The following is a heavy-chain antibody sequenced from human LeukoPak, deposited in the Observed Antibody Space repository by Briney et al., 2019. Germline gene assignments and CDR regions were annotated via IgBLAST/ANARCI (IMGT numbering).Heavy chain of an antibody. Sequence: GASVKVSCKASGYTFTGYYMHWVRQAPGQGLEWMGIINPSGGSTSYAQKFQGRVTMTRDTSTSTVYMELSSLRSEDTAVYYCARGSTSLGIAAAGTIDYWGQGTLVTVSS. D-gene: IGHD6-13*01. CDR2: INPSGGST. J-gene: IGHJ4*02. CDR3: ARGSTSLGIAAAGTIDY. V-gene: IGHV1-46*01. CDR1: GYTFTGYY.